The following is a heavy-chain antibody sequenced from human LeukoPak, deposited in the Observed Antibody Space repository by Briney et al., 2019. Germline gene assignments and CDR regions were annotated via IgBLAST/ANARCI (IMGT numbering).Heavy chain of an antibody. Sequence: PSETLSLTCTVSGDSMNNGGHYWTWIRQHPAKGLEWIGYIYSSGNTFYNPSLRSRITISVDTSKNQFSLKLSSVTAADTAVYYCARANLTHTYYFDYWGQGTLVTVSS. D-gene: IGHD4/OR15-4a*01. J-gene: IGHJ4*02. CDR3: ARANLTHTYYFDY. V-gene: IGHV4-31*03. CDR2: IYSSGNT. CDR1: GDSMNNGGHY.